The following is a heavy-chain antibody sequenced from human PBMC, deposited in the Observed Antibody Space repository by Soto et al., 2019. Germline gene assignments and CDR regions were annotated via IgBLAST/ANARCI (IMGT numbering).Heavy chain of an antibody. Sequence: GASVKVSCKASGYTFTSYDINWVRQATGQGLEWMGWMNPNSGNTGYAQKFQGRVTMTRNTSISTAYMELSSLRSEDTAVYYCAGVWVGKDSSSTKMDAWGKGTALPVSA. CDR2: MNPNSGNT. CDR1: GYTFTSYD. V-gene: IGHV1-8*01. J-gene: IGHJ6*04. D-gene: IGHD7-27*01. CDR3: AGVWVGKDSSSTKMDA.